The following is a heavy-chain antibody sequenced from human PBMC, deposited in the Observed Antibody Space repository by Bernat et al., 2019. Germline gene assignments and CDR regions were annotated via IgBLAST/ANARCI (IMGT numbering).Heavy chain of an antibody. CDR1: GFTFSSFG. J-gene: IGHJ6*02. D-gene: IGHD6-19*01. V-gene: IGHV3-30*02. Sequence: QVHLVESGGGVVQPGGSLRLSCAASGFTFSSFGMHWVRQAPGKGLGGVALIRYDGSKKYYADSVKGQVTISRDNSKNMLYLQMNSLRAEDTAVYYCAKSVYSSDNYGMDVWGQGTTVTVSS. CDR3: AKSVYSSDNYGMDV. CDR2: IRYDGSKK.